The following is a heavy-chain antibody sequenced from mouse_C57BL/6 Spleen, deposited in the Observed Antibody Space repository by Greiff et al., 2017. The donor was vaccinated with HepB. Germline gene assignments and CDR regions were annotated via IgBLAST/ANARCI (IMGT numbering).Heavy chain of an antibody. CDR2: ISSGGSYT. CDR1: GFTFSSYG. D-gene: IGHD2-5*01. J-gene: IGHJ2*01. Sequence: EVHLVESGGDLVKPGGSLKLSCAASGFTFSSYGMSWVRQTPDKRLEWVATISSGGSYTYYPDSVKGRFTISRDNAKNTLYLQMSSLKSEDTAMYYCARQGGYSNYDYFDYWGQGTTLTVSS. V-gene: IGHV5-6*01. CDR3: ARQGGYSNYDYFDY.